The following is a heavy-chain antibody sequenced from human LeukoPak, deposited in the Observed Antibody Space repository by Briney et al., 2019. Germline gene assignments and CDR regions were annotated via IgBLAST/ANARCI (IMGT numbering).Heavy chain of an antibody. Sequence: GGSLRLSCAASGFNFSNSWMHWVRQAPGKGLMWVSRSSSDGSSTIYADSVKGRFTISRDNAKNTLYLQMNSLRAEDTADYYCARSTPDNWGQGTLVTVSS. V-gene: IGHV3-74*01. CDR2: SSSDGSST. CDR1: GFNFSNSW. CDR3: ARSTPDN. J-gene: IGHJ4*02. D-gene: IGHD2-15*01.